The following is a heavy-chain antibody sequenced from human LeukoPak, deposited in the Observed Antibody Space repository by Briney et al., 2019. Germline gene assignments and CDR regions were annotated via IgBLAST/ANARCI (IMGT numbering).Heavy chain of an antibody. CDR2: ISSSTNTI. CDR1: GFPSTLYN. Sequence: GGSLRLSCEVSGFPSTLYNMNWVRQAPGKGLEWLSYISSSTNTIYYADSVKGRFTISRDNSKNTLYLQMNSLRAEDTAVYYCAKDRWGGYSDSSSPFDYWGQGTLVTVSS. J-gene: IGHJ4*02. V-gene: IGHV3-48*01. CDR3: AKDRWGGYSDSSSPFDY. D-gene: IGHD3-22*01.